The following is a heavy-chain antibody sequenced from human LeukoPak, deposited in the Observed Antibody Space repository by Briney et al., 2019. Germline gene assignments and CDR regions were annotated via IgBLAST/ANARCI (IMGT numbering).Heavy chain of an antibody. V-gene: IGHV1-2*02. CDR1: GCTFTGYY. CDR2: INPNSGGT. D-gene: IGHD6-19*01. Sequence: ASVKVSCKASGCTFTGYYMHWVRQAPGQGLEWMGWINPNSGGTNYAQKFQGRATMTRDTSISTAYMELSRLRSDDTAVYYCARDLGIAVADYWGQGTLATVSS. CDR3: ARDLGIAVADY. J-gene: IGHJ4*02.